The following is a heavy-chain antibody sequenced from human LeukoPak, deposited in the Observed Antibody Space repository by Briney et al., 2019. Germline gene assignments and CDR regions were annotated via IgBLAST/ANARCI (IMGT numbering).Heavy chain of an antibody. CDR1: GFTFSNYA. CDR3: VRDGSSGWHFDY. CDR2: MSGTGGIT. Sequence: PGGSLRLSCAASGFTFSNYAMSWVRQAPGKGLEWVSVMSGTGGITYYADSVKGRFTISRDNSNNTLYLQMNSLRAEDTAVYYCVRDGSSGWHFDYWGQGTLVTVSS. V-gene: IGHV3-23*01. J-gene: IGHJ4*02. D-gene: IGHD6-19*01.